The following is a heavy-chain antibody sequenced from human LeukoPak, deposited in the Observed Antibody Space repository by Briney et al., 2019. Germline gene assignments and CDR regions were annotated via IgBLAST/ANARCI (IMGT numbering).Heavy chain of an antibody. V-gene: IGHV4-31*03. CDR2: IYYSGST. CDR3: ARESVVTTRGYFDY. CDR1: GGSISSGGYY. J-gene: IGHJ4*02. Sequence: SETLSLTCTVPGGSISSGGYYWSWIRQHPGKGLESIGYIYYSGSTYYNPSLKSRVSISVDTSKNQFSLKLTSVTAADTAVYYCARESVVTTRGYFDYWGQGTLVTVSS. D-gene: IGHD2-21*02.